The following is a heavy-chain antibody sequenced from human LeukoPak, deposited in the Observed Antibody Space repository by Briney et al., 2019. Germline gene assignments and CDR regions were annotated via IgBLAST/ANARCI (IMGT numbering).Heavy chain of an antibody. Sequence: ASVKVSCKASGDTFTAYYMHWVRQAPGHGLEWMGWINPNTGDTNYAQKFQGRVTLTRDTSISTGYMELSRLGPDDTALYYCARDVDPYCNEGSGYNSWGQGTLVTVSS. CDR3: ARDVDPYCNEGSGYNS. V-gene: IGHV1-2*02. D-gene: IGHD6-25*01. CDR2: INPNTGDT. J-gene: IGHJ4*02. CDR1: GDTFTAYY.